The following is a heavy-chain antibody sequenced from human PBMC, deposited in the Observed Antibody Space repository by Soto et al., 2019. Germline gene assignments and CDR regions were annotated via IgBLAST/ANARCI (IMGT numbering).Heavy chain of an antibody. CDR1: GFTFTSHW. CDR3: VRVPGYVMGV. Sequence: PGGSLRLSCTASGFTFTSHWMHWVRQAPGKGPVWVACINSDGSITDYADSVKGRFTISRDDAKSTLYLQMNSLRAEDTAVYYCVRVPGYVMGVWGQGTTVTVSS. V-gene: IGHV3-74*01. J-gene: IGHJ6*02. CDR2: INSDGSIT.